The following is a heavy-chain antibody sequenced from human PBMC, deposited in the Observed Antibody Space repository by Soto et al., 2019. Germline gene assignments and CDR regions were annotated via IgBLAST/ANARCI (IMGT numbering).Heavy chain of an antibody. D-gene: IGHD3-10*01. Sequence: QVQLVQSGAEVKKPGSSVKVSCKASGGTFSSYAISWVRQAPGQGLEWMGGIIPIFGTANYAQKFQGRVTITADESTSTAYMELSSLRSEDTAVYYCASYGSGGYYIPYYYYYYGMDVWGQGTTVTVSS. CDR3: ASYGSGGYYIPYYYYYYGMDV. CDR1: GGTFSSYA. J-gene: IGHJ6*02. V-gene: IGHV1-69*01. CDR2: IIPIFGTA.